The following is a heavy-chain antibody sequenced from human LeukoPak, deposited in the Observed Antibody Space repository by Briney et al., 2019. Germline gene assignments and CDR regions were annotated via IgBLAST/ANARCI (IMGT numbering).Heavy chain of an antibody. Sequence: SETLSLTCTVSGGSISSGSYYWSWIRQPAGKGLEWIGRIHTSGSTNYNPSLKSRVTISVDTSKNQFSLKLSSVTAADTAVYYCARGVAIFGVVPYADYWGQGTLVTVSS. CDR3: ARGVAIFGVVPYADY. D-gene: IGHD3-3*01. CDR1: GGSISSGSYY. V-gene: IGHV4-61*02. J-gene: IGHJ4*02. CDR2: IHTSGST.